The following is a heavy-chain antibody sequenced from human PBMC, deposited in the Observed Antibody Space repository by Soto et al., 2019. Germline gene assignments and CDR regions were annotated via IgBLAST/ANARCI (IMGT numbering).Heavy chain of an antibody. Sequence: GASVKVSCKASGYTFTGYYMHWVRQAPGQGLEWMGWINPNSGGTNYAQKFQGWVTMTRDTSISTAYMELSRLRSDDTAVYYCARGGPRSYGSGTRYYYYGMDVWGQGTTVTVSS. CDR2: INPNSGGT. CDR3: ARGGPRSYGSGTRYYYYGMDV. V-gene: IGHV1-2*04. J-gene: IGHJ6*02. D-gene: IGHD3-10*01. CDR1: GYTFTGYY.